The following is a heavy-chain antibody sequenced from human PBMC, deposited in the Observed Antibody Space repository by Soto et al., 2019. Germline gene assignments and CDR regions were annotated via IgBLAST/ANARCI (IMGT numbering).Heavy chain of an antibody. Sequence: SETLSLTCTVSGGSISSYYWSWIRQPPGKGLEWIGYIYYSGSTNYNPSLKSRVTISVDTSKNQFSLKLSSVTAADTAVYYCARDRHYYDSSGYYGMDVWGQGTTVTVSS. V-gene: IGHV4-59*01. D-gene: IGHD3-22*01. CDR2: IYYSGST. CDR3: ARDRHYYDSSGYYGMDV. J-gene: IGHJ6*02. CDR1: GGSISSYY.